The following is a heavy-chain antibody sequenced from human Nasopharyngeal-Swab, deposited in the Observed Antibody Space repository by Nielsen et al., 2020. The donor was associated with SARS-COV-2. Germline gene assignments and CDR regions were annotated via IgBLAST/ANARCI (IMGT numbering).Heavy chain of an antibody. J-gene: IGHJ6*02. CDR3: ARDYGDYERMQYYYYYGMDV. CDR2: ISSSGSTI. D-gene: IGHD4-17*01. V-gene: IGHV3-48*03. CDR1: GFTFSSYE. Sequence: GRSLRLSCAASGFTFSSYEMNWVRQAPGKGLEWVSYISSSGSTIYYADSVKGRFTISRDNAKNSLYLQMNSLRAEDTAVYYCARDYGDYERMQYYYYYGMDVWGQGTTVTVSS.